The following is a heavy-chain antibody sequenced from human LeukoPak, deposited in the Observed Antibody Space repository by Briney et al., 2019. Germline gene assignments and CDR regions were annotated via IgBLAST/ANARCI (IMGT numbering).Heavy chain of an antibody. D-gene: IGHD3-3*01. V-gene: IGHV1-2*02. CDR1: RYTFTGYY. J-gene: IGHJ5*02. Sequence: ASVKVSCKASRYTFTGYYMHWVRQAPGQGLEXXGWLNPNSGGTNYAQKFQGRVTMTRDTSISTAYMELSRLRSDDTAVYYCARDFSRRGFDPWGQGTLVTVSS. CDR2: LNPNSGGT. CDR3: ARDFSRRGFDP.